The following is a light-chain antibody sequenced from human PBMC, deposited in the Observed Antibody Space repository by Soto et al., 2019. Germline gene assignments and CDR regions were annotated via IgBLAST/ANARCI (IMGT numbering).Light chain of an antibody. V-gene: IGKV3-15*01. J-gene: IGKJ3*01. Sequence: EIVMTQSPAILSLSPGEIATLSCRASQSVTTKLAWYQQRPGQTPRLLIYNASTRATAVPARFSGGGSVTEFSLTISSLQSDDFGVYYCHQYNTWPPRFTFGPGTKVDIK. CDR2: NAS. CDR3: HQYNTWPPRFT. CDR1: QSVTTK.